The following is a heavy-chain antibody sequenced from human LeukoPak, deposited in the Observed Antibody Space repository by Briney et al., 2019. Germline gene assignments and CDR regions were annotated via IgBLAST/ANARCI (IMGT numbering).Heavy chain of an antibody. V-gene: IGHV3-9*01. CDR2: ISWNSGSI. Sequence: GGSLRLSCAASGFTFDDYAMHWVRQAPGKGLEWVSGISWNSGSIGYADSVKGRFTISRDNAKNSLYLQMNGLRAEDTALYYCAKVSPLDDAFDIWGQGTMVTVSS. D-gene: IGHD1-1*01. CDR1: GFTFDDYA. J-gene: IGHJ3*02. CDR3: AKVSPLDDAFDI.